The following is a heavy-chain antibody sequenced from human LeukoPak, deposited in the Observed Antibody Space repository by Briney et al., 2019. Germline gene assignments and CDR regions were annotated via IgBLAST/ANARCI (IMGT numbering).Heavy chain of an antibody. CDR1: GYSFTKYN. J-gene: IGHJ6*03. D-gene: IGHD3-16*01. Sequence: EASVKVSCKASGYSFTKYNIHWVRQAPGQGLEWMGMINPSDGATTYAQRFQGRLTMTRDMSTTTVYMDLRSLRSEDTAVYFCARGERGALSWNLGGLFATYYTYYYMDVWGRGTMVTVSS. CDR3: ARGERGALSWNLGGLFATYYTYYYMDV. CDR2: INPSDGAT. V-gene: IGHV1-46*01.